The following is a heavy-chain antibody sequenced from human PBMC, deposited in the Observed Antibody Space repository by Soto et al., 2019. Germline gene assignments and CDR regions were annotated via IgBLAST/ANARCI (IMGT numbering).Heavy chain of an antibody. CDR3: AKDISGETYYGMDV. CDR2: ISWNSGSI. Sequence: GGSLRLSCAASGFTFDDYAMHWVRQAPGKGLEWVSGISWNSGSIGYADSVKGRFTISRDNAKNSLYLQMNSLRAEDTALYYCAKDISGETYYGMDVWGQGTTVTVSS. D-gene: IGHD4-17*01. CDR1: GFTFDDYA. V-gene: IGHV3-9*01. J-gene: IGHJ6*02.